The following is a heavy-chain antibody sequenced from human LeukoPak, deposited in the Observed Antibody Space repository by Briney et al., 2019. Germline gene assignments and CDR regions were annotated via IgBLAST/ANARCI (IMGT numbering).Heavy chain of an antibody. CDR2: IYYSGGT. D-gene: IGHD4-17*01. J-gene: IGHJ3*02. CDR1: GGSISSTSYY. Sequence: SETLSLTCTVSGGSISSTSYYWGWIRQPPGKGLEWIGNIYYSGGTYYNPSLKSRVTISVDTSKNQFSLKLSSVTAADTAVYYCARVYGDYEGRRDAFDIWGQGTMVTVSS. CDR3: ARVYGDYEGRRDAFDI. V-gene: IGHV4-39*07.